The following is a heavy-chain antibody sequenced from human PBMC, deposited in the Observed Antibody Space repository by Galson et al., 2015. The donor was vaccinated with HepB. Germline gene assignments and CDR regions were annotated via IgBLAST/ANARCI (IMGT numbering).Heavy chain of an antibody. CDR1: GFTFSSYA. J-gene: IGHJ4*02. CDR2: ISLSDVST. Sequence: SLRLSCAASGFTFSSYAMTWVRQAPGKGLEWVSSISLSDVSTYYADSVKGRFAISRDNSKNPLYLQLNSLRADDTAVYYCAKNAGRWESFDSWGQGTLVTVSS. V-gene: IGHV3-23*01. D-gene: IGHD1-26*01. CDR3: AKNAGRWESFDS.